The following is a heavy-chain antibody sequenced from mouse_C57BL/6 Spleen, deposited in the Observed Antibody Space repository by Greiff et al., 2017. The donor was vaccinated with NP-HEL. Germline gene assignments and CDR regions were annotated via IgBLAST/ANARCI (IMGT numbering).Heavy chain of an antibody. D-gene: IGHD2-3*01. CDR1: GFTFTDYY. J-gene: IGHJ2*01. CDR3: AGGWLLKFDY. V-gene: IGHV7-3*01. Sequence: EVQRVESGGGLVQPGGSLSLSCAASGFTFTDYYMSWVRQPPGKALEWLGFIRNKANGYTTESSASVKGRFTISRDNSQSILYLQMNALRAEDSATYYCAGGWLLKFDYWGQGTTLTVSS. CDR2: IRNKANGYTT.